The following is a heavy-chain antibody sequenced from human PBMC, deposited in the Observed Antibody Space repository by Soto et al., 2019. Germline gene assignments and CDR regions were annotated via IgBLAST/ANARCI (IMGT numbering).Heavy chain of an antibody. CDR1: GFTFSSYA. D-gene: IGHD2-21*02. CDR2: ISGSGGST. CDR3: AKDPPVYCGGDCPPNYFDY. Sequence: GGSLRLSCAASGFTFSSYAMSWVRQAPGKGLEWVSAISGSGGSTYYADSVKGRFTISRDNSKNTLYLQMNSLRAEDTAVYYCAKDPPVYCGGDCPPNYFDYWGQGTLVTVSS. J-gene: IGHJ4*02. V-gene: IGHV3-23*01.